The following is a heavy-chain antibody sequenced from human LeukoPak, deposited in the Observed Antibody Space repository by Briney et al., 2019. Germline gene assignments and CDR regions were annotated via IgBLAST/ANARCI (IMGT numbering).Heavy chain of an antibody. Sequence: ASVKVSCKASGGTFSSYAISWVRQAPGQGLEWMGWISAYNGNTNYAQKLQGRVTMTTDTSTSTAYMELRSLRSDDTAVYYCARAWYSYYYYMDVWGKGTTVTVSS. CDR3: ARAWYSYYYYMDV. CDR2: ISAYNGNT. V-gene: IGHV1-18*01. CDR1: GGTFSSYA. D-gene: IGHD1-26*01. J-gene: IGHJ6*03.